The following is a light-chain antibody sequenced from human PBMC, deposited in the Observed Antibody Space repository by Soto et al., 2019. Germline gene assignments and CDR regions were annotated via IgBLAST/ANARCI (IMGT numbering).Light chain of an antibody. CDR2: EVT. CDR3: CSFGDKNIYV. V-gene: IGLV2-23*02. CDR1: SSDVGTYKL. Sequence: QSALTQPASVSGSPGQSITISCTGTSSDVGTYKLVSWYQHFPGKAPKLIIFEVTKRPSGVSNRFSGSKSGNTASLTISGLQADDEADYYCCSFGDKNIYVFGTGTKLTVL. J-gene: IGLJ1*01.